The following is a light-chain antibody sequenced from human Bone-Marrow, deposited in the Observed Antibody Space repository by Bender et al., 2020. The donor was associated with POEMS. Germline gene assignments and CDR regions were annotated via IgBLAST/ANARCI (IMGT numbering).Light chain of an antibody. V-gene: IGLV3-21*02. CDR3: QVWNSYFEWV. J-gene: IGLJ3*02. CDR1: SSNIGDNY. CDR2: DDS. Sequence: VLTQPPSASGTPGQRVTISCSGSSSNIGDNYVHWYQQKPGQAPVLVIYDDSGRPSGIPERFSGSNSGNTATLTNIRVEAGDEADYYCQVWNSYFEWVFGGGTKLTVL.